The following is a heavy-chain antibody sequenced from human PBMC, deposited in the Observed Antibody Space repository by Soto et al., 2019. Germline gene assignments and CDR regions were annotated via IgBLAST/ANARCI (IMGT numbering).Heavy chain of an antibody. D-gene: IGHD1-26*01. CDR1: GGSFSKYG. CDR3: ARGYRENYFYAIDV. CDR2: IIPMFGIG. J-gene: IGHJ6*02. V-gene: IGHV1-69*01. Sequence: QVQLVQSGAEVKMPGSSVRVSCKASGGSFSKYGISWVRQAPGQGLEWMGGIIPMFGIGNYAEKFLGRVTITANASTSTSHMELSSLRSEDKAVYFCARGYRENYFYAIDVWGQGTTVTVSS.